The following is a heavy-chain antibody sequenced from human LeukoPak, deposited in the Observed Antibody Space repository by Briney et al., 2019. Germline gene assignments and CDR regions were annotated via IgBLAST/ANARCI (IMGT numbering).Heavy chain of an antibody. Sequence: ASVKVSCKASGYTFTSYSISWVRQAPGQGLEWMGWISGYNGNTNYAQNLQGRVTVTTDTSTSTAYMELGSLRSDDTAVYYCARDDGDYVLSYWGQGTLVTVSS. D-gene: IGHD4-17*01. CDR1: GYTFTSYS. J-gene: IGHJ4*02. V-gene: IGHV1-18*01. CDR3: ARDDGDYVLSY. CDR2: ISGYNGNT.